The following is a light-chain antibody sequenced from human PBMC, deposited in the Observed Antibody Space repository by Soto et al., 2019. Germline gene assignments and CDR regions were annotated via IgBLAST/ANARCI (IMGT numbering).Light chain of an antibody. Sequence: ETVMTQSPATLSVSPGERATLSCRASQTIANNLAWYQQRPGQAPSLLIYGASTRATGIPARFSGSGSGTEFTLTISSLQSEYFAIYYCQQYNNWPPYTFGQGTKLEIK. V-gene: IGKV3-15*01. J-gene: IGKJ2*01. CDR3: QQYNNWPPYT. CDR2: GAS. CDR1: QTIANN.